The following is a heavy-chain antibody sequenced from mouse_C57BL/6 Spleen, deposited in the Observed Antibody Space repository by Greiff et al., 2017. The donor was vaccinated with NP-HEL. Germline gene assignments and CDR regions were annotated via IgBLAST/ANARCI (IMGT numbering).Heavy chain of an antibody. Sequence: QVHVKQSGAELAKPGASVKLSCKASGYTFTSYWMHWVKQRPGQGLEWIGYINPSSGYTKYNQKFKDKATLTADKSSSTAYMQLSSLTYEDSAVYYCARERQLRLGYAMDYWGQGTSVTVSS. J-gene: IGHJ4*01. CDR2: INPSSGYT. CDR1: GYTFTSYW. D-gene: IGHD3-2*02. CDR3: ARERQLRLGYAMDY. V-gene: IGHV1-7*01.